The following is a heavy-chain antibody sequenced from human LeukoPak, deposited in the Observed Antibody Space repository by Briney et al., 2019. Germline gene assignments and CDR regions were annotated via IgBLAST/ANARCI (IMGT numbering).Heavy chain of an antibody. CDR2: ISSSSSYI. CDR1: GGSISSSS. D-gene: IGHD3-3*01. J-gene: IGHJ6*02. CDR3: ARDKFAFGVVIRNYYYYGMDV. V-gene: IGHV3-21*01. Sequence: PSETLSLTCTVSGGSISSSSYYWGWIRQPPGKGLEWVSSISSSSSYIYYADSVKGRFTISRDNAKNSLYLQMNSLRAEDTAVYYCARDKFAFGVVIRNYYYYGMDVWGQGTTVTVSS.